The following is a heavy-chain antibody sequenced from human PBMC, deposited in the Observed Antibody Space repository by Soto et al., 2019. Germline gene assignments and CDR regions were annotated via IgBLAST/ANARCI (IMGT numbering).Heavy chain of an antibody. V-gene: IGHV1-69*13. D-gene: IGHD2-2*01. CDR1: GGTFSSYA. CDR2: IIPIFGTA. J-gene: IGHJ5*02. Sequence: ASVKVSCKDSGGTFSSYAISWVRQAPGQGIEWMGGIIPIFGTANYAQKFQGRVTITADESTSTAYMELSSLRSEDTAVYYCARSPILVYCISTSCYADHCFDPWGQGTLVTVSS. CDR3: ARSPILVYCISTSCYADHCFDP.